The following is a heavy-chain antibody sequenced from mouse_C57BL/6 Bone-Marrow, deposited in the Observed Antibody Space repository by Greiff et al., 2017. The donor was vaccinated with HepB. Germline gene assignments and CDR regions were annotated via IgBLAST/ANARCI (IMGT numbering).Heavy chain of an antibody. CDR3: ARREYYGSSYWYFDV. D-gene: IGHD1-1*01. Sequence: VQLKESGPELVKPGASVKMSCKASGYTFTDYNMHWVKQSHGKSLEWIGYINPNNGGTSYNQKFKGKATLTVNKSSSTAYMELRSLTSEDSAVYYCARREYYGSSYWYFDVWGTGTTVTVSS. V-gene: IGHV1-22*01. J-gene: IGHJ1*03. CDR2: INPNNGGT. CDR1: GYTFTDYN.